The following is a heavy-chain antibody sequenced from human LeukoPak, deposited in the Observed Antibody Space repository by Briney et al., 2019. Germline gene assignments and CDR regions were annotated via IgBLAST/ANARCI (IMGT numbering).Heavy chain of an antibody. CDR2: ISAYNGNT. Sequence: ASVKVSCKASGYTFTSYGISWVRQAPGQGLEWMGWISAYNGNTIYAQKFQGRVTMTEDTSTDTAYMELSSLRSEDTAVYYCATVYSGSSWCFDYWGQGTLVTVSS. CDR1: GYTFTSYG. V-gene: IGHV1-18*01. J-gene: IGHJ4*02. D-gene: IGHD6-13*01. CDR3: ATVYSGSSWCFDY.